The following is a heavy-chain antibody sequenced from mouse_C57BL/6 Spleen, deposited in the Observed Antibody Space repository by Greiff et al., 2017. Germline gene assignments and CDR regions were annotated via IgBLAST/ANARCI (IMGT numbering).Heavy chain of an antibody. CDR1: GYAFSSYW. CDR2: IYPGDGDT. J-gene: IGHJ3*01. D-gene: IGHD2-5*01. Sequence: VQGVESGAELVKPGASVKISCKASGYAFSSYWMNWVKQRPGKGLEWIGQIYPGDGDTNYNGKFKGKATLTAHKSSSTAYMQLSSLTSEDSAVYFCARSAYYSNYLAWFAYWGQGTLVTVSA. V-gene: IGHV1-80*01. CDR3: ARSAYYSNYLAWFAY.